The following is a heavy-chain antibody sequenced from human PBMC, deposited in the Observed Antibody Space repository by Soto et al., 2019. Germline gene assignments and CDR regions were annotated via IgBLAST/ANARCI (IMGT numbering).Heavy chain of an antibody. CDR2: INPSGGST. CDR3: ARDKLRPDYYYYYGMDV. D-gene: IGHD1-7*01. Sequence: ASVKVSCKASGYTFTSYYMHWVRQAPGQGLEWMGIINPSGGSTSYAQKFQGRVTMTRDTSTNTVYMELSSLRSEDTAVYYCARDKLRPDYYYYYGMDVWGQGTTVTVSS. J-gene: IGHJ6*02. V-gene: IGHV1-46*01. CDR1: GYTFTSYY.